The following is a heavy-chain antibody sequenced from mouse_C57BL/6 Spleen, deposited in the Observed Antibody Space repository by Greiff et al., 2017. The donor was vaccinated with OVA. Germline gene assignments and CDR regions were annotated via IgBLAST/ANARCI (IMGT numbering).Heavy chain of an antibody. CDR1: GYTFTDYY. CDR2: IYPGSGNT. Sequence: VQWVESGAELVRPGASVKLSCKASGYTFTDYYINWVKQRPGQGLEWIARIYPGSGNTYYNEKFKGKATLTAEKSSSTAYMQLSSLTSEDSAVYFCAREGGLRPPYAMDYWGQGTSVTVSS. D-gene: IGHD2-4*01. J-gene: IGHJ4*01. CDR3: AREGGLRPPYAMDY. V-gene: IGHV1-76*01.